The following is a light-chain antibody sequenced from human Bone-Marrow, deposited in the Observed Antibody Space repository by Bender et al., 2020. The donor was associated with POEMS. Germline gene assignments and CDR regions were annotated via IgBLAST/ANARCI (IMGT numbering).Light chain of an antibody. CDR1: SSSVSTSHC. V-gene: IGLV8-61*02. J-gene: IGLJ3*02. Sequence: QTVVIQEPSFSVSPGGTVTLTCGLSSSSVSTSHCPSWYQRTPAPAPRTLISNTNLRSSGVHDCFSGPFRATEAPLTITGAQADDDSDYYCLIYLGSGFWVFGGGTKVTVL. CDR2: NTN. CDR3: LIYLGSGFWV.